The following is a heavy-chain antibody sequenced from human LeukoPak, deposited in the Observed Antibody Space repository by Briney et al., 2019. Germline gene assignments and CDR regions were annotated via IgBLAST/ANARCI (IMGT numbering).Heavy chain of an antibody. V-gene: IGHV4-34*01. D-gene: IGHD6-19*01. CDR1: GGSFSGYY. Sequence: SETLSLTCAVYGGSFSGYYWSWIRQPPGKGLEWIGEINHSGSTNYNPSLKSRVTISVDTSKNQFSLKLSSVTAADTAVYYCAMTNSSGLTYPWGQGTLVTVSS. J-gene: IGHJ5*02. CDR3: AMTNSSGLTYP. CDR2: INHSGST.